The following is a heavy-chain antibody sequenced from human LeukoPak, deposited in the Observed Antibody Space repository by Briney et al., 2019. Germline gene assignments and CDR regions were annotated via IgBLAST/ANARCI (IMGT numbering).Heavy chain of an antibody. CDR1: GFTFSTSW. J-gene: IGHJ4*02. CDR3: ARASSGGKIIDY. Sequence: GGSQTLFCAPSGFTFSTSWMSWARHARGKGRECVANTEQDGRGKHYVDSVKGRLTLSRHNAENSLYLQMKSQSAEDTAVYYCARASSGGKIIDYWGQGTLVIVSS. CDR2: TEQDGRGK. D-gene: IGHD2-15*01. V-gene: IGHV3-7*01.